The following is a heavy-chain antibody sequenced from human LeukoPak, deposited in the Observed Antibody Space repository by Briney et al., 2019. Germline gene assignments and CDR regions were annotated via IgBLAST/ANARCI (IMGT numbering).Heavy chain of an antibody. CDR3: ARDNWSAAAGYYYYMDV. CDR1: GGSISSGSYY. V-gene: IGHV4-61*02. D-gene: IGHD6-13*01. J-gene: IGHJ6*03. CDR2: IYTSGST. Sequence: PSQTLSLTCTVSGGSISSGSYYWSWIRQPAGKGLEWVGRIYTSGSTNYNPSLKGRVTISVDTSKNQFSLSLSSVTAADTAVYYCARDNWSAAAGYYYYMDVWGKGTTVTVSS.